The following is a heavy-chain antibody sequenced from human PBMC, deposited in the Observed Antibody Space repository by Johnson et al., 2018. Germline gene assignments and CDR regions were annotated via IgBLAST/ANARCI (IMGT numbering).Heavy chain of an antibody. V-gene: IGHV3-13*01. J-gene: IGHJ3*02. CDR1: GFTFSSYD. D-gene: IGHD1-7*01. Sequence: VQLVESGGDLVQPGGSLRLSCAASGFTFSSYDMHWVRQVTGKVLEWVSAIGTAGDTYYPGTVKGRFTISQENAKNSLYLQMNSLRAGDTAVYYWARGGNFDPIPGPLDAFDIRGQGTMVTVSS. CDR3: ARGGNFDPIPGPLDAFDI. CDR2: IGTAGDT.